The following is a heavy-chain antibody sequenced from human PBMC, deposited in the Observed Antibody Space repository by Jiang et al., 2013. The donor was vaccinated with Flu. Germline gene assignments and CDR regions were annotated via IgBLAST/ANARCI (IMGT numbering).Heavy chain of an antibody. CDR1: GGSFSGYY. J-gene: IGHJ6*03. Sequence: KPSETLSLTCAVYGGSFSGYYWSWIRQPPGKGLEWIGEINHSGSTNYNPSLKSRVTISVDTPKNQFSLKLSSVTAADTAVYHCARTGRSSGYYPYYYYMDVWGKGTTVTVSS. V-gene: IGHV4-34*01. CDR3: ARTGRSSGYYPYYYYMDV. CDR2: INHSGST. D-gene: IGHD3-22*01.